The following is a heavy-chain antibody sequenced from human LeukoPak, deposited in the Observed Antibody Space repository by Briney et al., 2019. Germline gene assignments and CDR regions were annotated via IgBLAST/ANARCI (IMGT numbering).Heavy chain of an antibody. D-gene: IGHD3-22*01. V-gene: IGHV3-30-3*01. CDR2: ISYDGSNK. CDR3: ARDGSSGSYYYYGMDV. CDR1: GFTFSSYA. Sequence: GGSLRLSCAASGFTFSSYAMHWVRQAPGKGLEWVAVISYDGSNKYYAESVKGRFTISRDNSKNTLYLQMNSLRAEDTAVYYCARDGSSGSYYYYGMDVWGQGTTVTVSS. J-gene: IGHJ6*02.